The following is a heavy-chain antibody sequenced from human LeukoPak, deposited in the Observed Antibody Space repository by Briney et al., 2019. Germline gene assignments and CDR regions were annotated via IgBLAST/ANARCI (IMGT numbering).Heavy chain of an antibody. Sequence: GGSLRLSCAASGFTVSSNYMSWVRQAPGKGLEWVSVIYSGGSTYYADSVKGRFTISRDNAKNSLYLQMNSLRAEDTAVYYCARARGGDGYNPLGYYYYMDVWGKGTTVTVSS. CDR1: GFTVSSNY. CDR3: ARARGGDGYNPLGYYYYMDV. CDR2: IYSGGST. V-gene: IGHV3-53*01. D-gene: IGHD5-24*01. J-gene: IGHJ6*03.